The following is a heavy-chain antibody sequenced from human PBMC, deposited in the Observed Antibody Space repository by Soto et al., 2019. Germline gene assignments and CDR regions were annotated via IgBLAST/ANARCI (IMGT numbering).Heavy chain of an antibody. V-gene: IGHV3-23*01. D-gene: IGHD1-7*01. CDR1: GFTFSSYA. J-gene: IGHJ4*02. Sequence: PGGSLRLSCAASGFTFSSYAMSWVRQAPGKGLEWVSAISGSGGSTYYADSVKGRFTISRDNSKNTLYLQMNSLRAEDTAVYYCAKDPAARTILPEFDYWGQGTLVTVSS. CDR2: ISGSGGST. CDR3: AKDPAARTILPEFDY.